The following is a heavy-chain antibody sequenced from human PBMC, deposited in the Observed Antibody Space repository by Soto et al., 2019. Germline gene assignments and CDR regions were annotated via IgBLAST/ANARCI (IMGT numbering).Heavy chain of an antibody. CDR3: AKDLRGHYDTGLFDY. CDR1: GFTFSSYA. CDR2: ISGSGGST. D-gene: IGHD3-9*01. V-gene: IGHV3-23*01. Sequence: EVQLLESGGGLVQPGGSLRLSRAASGFTFSSYAMSWVRQAPGKGLEWVSAISGSGGSTYYADSVKGRFTISRDNSKNTLYLQMNSLRAEDTAVYYCAKDLRGHYDTGLFDYWGQGTLVTVSS. J-gene: IGHJ4*02.